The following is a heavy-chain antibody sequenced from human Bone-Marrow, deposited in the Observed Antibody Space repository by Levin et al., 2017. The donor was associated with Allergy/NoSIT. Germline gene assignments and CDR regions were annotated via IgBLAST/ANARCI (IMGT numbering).Heavy chain of an antibody. V-gene: IGHV3-21*01. CDR3: ARVEYYYGSGSYYNPPTLFDY. CDR2: ISSSSSYI. D-gene: IGHD3-10*01. CDR1: GFTFSSYS. Sequence: KSGGSLRLSCAASGFTFSSYSMNWVRQAPGKGLEWVSSISSSSSYIYYADSVKGRFTISRDNAKNSLYLQMNSLRAEDTAVYYCARVEYYYGSGSYYNPPTLFDYWGQGTLVTVSS. J-gene: IGHJ4*02.